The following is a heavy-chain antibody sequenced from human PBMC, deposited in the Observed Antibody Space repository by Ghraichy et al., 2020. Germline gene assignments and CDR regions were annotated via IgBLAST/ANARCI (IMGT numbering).Heavy chain of an antibody. CDR1: GFTFTSSA. J-gene: IGHJ6*02. D-gene: IGHD2-21*01. Sequence: SVKVSCKASGFTFTSSAVQWVRQARGQRLEWIGWIVVGSGNTNYAQKFQERVTITRDMSTSTAYMELSSLRSEDTAVYYCAGSPVVVIAMAPDDYYYYYGMDVWGQGTTVTVSS. V-gene: IGHV1-58*01. CDR2: IVVGSGNT. CDR3: AGSPVVVIAMAPDDYYYYYGMDV.